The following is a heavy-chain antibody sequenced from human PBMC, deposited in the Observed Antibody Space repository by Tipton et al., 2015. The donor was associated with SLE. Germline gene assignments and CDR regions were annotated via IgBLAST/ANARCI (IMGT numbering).Heavy chain of an antibody. Sequence: QLVQSGAEVKKPGASVKVSCKTSGYTFTNYGISWVRQAPGQGLEWLGWISTNNGNTNYAQKFQGRVTMTTDTSTSTAYMELRSLRSDDTAVYYCATVVAGRGWFDPWGQGTLVTVSS. CDR1: GYTFTNYG. D-gene: IGHD2-15*01. J-gene: IGHJ5*02. CDR2: ISTNNGNT. CDR3: ATVVAGRGWFDP. V-gene: IGHV1-18*01.